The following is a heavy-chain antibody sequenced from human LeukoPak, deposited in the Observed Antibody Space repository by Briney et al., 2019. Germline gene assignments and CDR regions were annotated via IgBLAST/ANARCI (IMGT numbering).Heavy chain of an antibody. J-gene: IGHJ4*02. Sequence: GGSLRLSCAASGFTFSSYAMSWVRQAPGKGLEWVSAISGSGGSTYYADSVKGRFTISRDNSKNTLYLQRSSLRAEDTAVYYCARGRATYCFDYWGQGTLVTVSS. CDR2: ISGSGGST. CDR3: ARGRATYCFDY. CDR1: GFTFSSYA. D-gene: IGHD2-21*01. V-gene: IGHV3-23*01.